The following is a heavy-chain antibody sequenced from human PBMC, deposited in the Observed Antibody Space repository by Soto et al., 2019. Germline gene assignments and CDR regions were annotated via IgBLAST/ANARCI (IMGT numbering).Heavy chain of an antibody. Sequence: LRLSCAASGFTFSSYAMSWVRQAPGKGLEWVSAISGSGGSTYYADSVKGRFTISRDNSKNTVYLQMNSLRAEDTAVYYCARWNGYGDSWGQGTLVTVSS. CDR3: ARWNGYGDS. D-gene: IGHD1-1*01. CDR2: ISGSGGST. CDR1: GFTFSSYA. J-gene: IGHJ4*02. V-gene: IGHV3-23*01.